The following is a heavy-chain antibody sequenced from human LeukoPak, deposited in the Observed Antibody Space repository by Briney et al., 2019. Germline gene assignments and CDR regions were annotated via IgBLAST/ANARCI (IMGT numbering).Heavy chain of an antibody. J-gene: IGHJ6*03. CDR1: GGSISSYY. D-gene: IGHD6-19*01. CDR2: IYTSGST. V-gene: IGHV4-4*07. CDR3: ARVGAGYSSGWYGGDKDKYYYYMDV. Sequence: SETLSLTCTVSGGSISSYYWSWIRQPAGKGLEWIGRIYTSGSTNYNPSLKSRVTMSVDTSKNQFSLKLSSVTAADTAVYYCARVGAGYSSGWYGGDKDKYYYYMDVWGKGTTVTVSS.